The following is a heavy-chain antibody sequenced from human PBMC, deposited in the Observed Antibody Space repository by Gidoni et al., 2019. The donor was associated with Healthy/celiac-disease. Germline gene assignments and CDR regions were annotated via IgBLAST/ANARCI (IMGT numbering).Heavy chain of an antibody. V-gene: IGHV3-15*01. Sequence: EVQLVESGGGLVKPGGSLRLSCAASGFIFSKAWMSWVRQAPGKGLEWVGRIKSKTDGGTTDYAAPVKGRFTISRDDSKNTLYLQMNSLKTEDTAVYYCTTDYYDSSGYYYHFDYWGQGTLVTVSS. CDR1: GFIFSKAW. CDR2: IKSKTDGGTT. CDR3: TTDYYDSSGYYYHFDY. D-gene: IGHD3-22*01. J-gene: IGHJ4*02.